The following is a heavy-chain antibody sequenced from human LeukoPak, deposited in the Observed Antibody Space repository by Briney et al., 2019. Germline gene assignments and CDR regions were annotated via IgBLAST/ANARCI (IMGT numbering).Heavy chain of an antibody. Sequence: ASVKVSCTASGYTFTSYAVHWVRQAPGQRLEWMGWINAGNGNTKYSQKYQGRVTIIRDTSANTAYMELSSLRSEDTAVYYCARGLLWFGELSPPGYWGQGTLVTVSS. CDR2: INAGNGNT. V-gene: IGHV1-3*01. CDR1: GYTFTSYA. D-gene: IGHD3-10*01. J-gene: IGHJ4*02. CDR3: ARGLLWFGELSPPGY.